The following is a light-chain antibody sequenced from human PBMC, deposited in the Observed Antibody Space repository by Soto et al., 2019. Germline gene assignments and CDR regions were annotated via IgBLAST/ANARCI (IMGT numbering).Light chain of an antibody. J-gene: IGLJ3*02. CDR2: EVS. CDR1: SSDVGGYNY. Sequence: QSALTQPPSASGSPGQSVTISCTGTSSDVGGYNYVSWYQQYPGKAPKPMIYEVSKRPSGVPDRFSGSKSGKTASLTVYGLQPEDEADYYCTSYAGSNIWVFGGGTKVTVL. CDR3: TSYAGSNIWV. V-gene: IGLV2-8*01.